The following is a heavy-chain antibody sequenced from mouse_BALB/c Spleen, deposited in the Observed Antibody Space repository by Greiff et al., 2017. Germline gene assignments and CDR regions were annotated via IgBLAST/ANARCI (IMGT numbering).Heavy chain of an antibody. V-gene: IGHV7-3*02. CDR2: IRNKANGYTT. CDR3: ARDKYGNYGYAMDY. CDR1: GFTFTDYY. J-gene: IGHJ4*01. Sequence: EVKLVESGGGLVQPGGSLRLSCATSGFTFTDYYMSWVRQPPGKALEWLGFIRNKANGYTTEYSASVKGRFTISRDNSQSILYLQMNTLRAEDSATYYCARDKYGNYGYAMDYWGQGTSVTVSS. D-gene: IGHD2-1*01.